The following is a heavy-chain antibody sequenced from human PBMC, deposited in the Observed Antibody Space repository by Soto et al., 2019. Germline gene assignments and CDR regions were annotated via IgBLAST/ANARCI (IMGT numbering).Heavy chain of an antibody. J-gene: IGHJ5*02. D-gene: IGHD2-2*01. Sequence: QLQLQESASGLVKPSQTLSLTCAVSGGSISSGGYSWSWIRQAPGKRLEWIGYIYHSGSTYYNPSLKSRVTISVDRSKNQFSLKLSSVTAADTAVSYCARVPDRWGQGTLVTVSS. CDR2: IYHSGST. CDR1: GGSISSGGYS. CDR3: ARVPDR. V-gene: IGHV4-30-2*01.